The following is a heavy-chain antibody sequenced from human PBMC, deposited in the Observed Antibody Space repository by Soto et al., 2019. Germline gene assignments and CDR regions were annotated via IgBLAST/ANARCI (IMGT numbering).Heavy chain of an antibody. CDR1: ECTFSSCR. CDR3: ARSSSGYYYLFDY. V-gene: IGHV3-30*19. D-gene: IGHD3-22*01. Sequence: RHYCLSCECTFSSCRLIWISQAPGKGLEWVAVISYDGSNKYYADSVKGRFTISRDNSKNTLYLQMNSLRAEDTAVYYCARSSSGYYYLFDYWGQGTLVTVS. J-gene: IGHJ4*02. CDR2: ISYDGSNK.